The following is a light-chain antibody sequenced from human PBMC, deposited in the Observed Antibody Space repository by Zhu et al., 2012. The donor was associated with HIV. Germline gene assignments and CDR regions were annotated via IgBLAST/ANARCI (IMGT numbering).Light chain of an antibody. CDR3: QQYGSSPPIT. Sequence: IVLTQSPGTVSLSPGERATLSCRTSQSIFGTYLAWYRQKPGQAPKLLMYSASSRATGIPDRFSGSGSGTDFTLTISRLEPEDVAVYYCQQYGSSPPITFGQGTRLEIK. CDR2: SAS. V-gene: IGKV3-20*01. J-gene: IGKJ5*01. CDR1: QSIFGTY.